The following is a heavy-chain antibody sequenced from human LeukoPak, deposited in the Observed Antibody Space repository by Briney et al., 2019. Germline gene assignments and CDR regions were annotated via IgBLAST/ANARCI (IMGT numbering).Heavy chain of an antibody. CDR3: ARTNHYDFWTFDY. CDR1: GGSISRYY. D-gene: IGHD3-3*01. Sequence: SETLSLTCTVPGGSISRYYWSWIRQPPGKGLEWIGYIYYSGSTNYNPSLKSRVTIFVDTSKNQFSLKLTSLTAADTAVYYCARTNHYDFWTFDYWGQGTLVTVSS. CDR2: IYYSGST. V-gene: IGHV4-59*01. J-gene: IGHJ4*02.